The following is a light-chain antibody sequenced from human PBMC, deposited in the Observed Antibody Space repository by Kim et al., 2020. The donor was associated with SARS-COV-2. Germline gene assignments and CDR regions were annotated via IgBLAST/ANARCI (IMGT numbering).Light chain of an antibody. J-gene: IGKJ3*01. CDR3: QQLNSFT. CDR1: QGISRY. V-gene: IGKV1-9*01. Sequence: IQLTQSPSSLSASVGDRVTITCRASQGISRYLAWYQQRPGKAPKLLIYGASSLQSGVPSRFSGSGSGTDFTLTISRLQPEDSATYYCQQLNSFTFGPGTKVDIK. CDR2: GAS.